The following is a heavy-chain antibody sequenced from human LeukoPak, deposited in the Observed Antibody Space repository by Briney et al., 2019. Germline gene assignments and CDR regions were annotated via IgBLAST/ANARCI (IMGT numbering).Heavy chain of an antibody. J-gene: IGHJ6*02. CDR1: GFSFTSYG. V-gene: IGHV1-18*01. D-gene: IGHD6-13*01. CDR3: ARGQQLVPPYGMDV. Sequence: ASVKVSCKASGFSFTSYGISWVRQAPGQGLEWMGWITAYNGNTDYAQKVQGRVTMTTDTSTSTAYMELRSLRSDDTAVHYCARGQQLVPPYGMDVWGQGTTVTVSS. CDR2: ITAYNGNT.